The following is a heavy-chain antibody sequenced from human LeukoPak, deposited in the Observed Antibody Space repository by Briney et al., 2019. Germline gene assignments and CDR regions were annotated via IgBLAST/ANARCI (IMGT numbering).Heavy chain of an antibody. Sequence: PGGSLRLSCAASGFTFSSYSMNWVRQAPGKGLEWVSSISSSSYIYYADSVKGRFTISRDNAKNSLYLQMNSLRAEDTAVYYCARDWPFYCSSTSCHSGYYFDYWGQGTLVTVSS. V-gene: IGHV3-21*01. CDR3: ARDWPFYCSSTSCHSGYYFDY. J-gene: IGHJ4*02. CDR1: GFTFSSYS. D-gene: IGHD2-2*02. CDR2: ISSSSYI.